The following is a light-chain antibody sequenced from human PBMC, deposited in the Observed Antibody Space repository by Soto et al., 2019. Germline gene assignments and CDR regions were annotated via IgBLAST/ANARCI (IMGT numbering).Light chain of an antibody. Sequence: TQSPSSLSAFVGDRVTITCRASQGIAPYLAWFQQKPGKVPKLLIYATSTLQSGVPSRFSGSGSGTDFTLTINSLQPEDVGTYYCQKYNSAPLTFGGGTKVEIK. V-gene: IGKV1-27*01. CDR1: QGIAPY. CDR2: ATS. CDR3: QKYNSAPLT. J-gene: IGKJ4*01.